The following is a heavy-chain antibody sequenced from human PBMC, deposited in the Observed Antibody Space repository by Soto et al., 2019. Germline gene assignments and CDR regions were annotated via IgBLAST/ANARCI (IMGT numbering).Heavy chain of an antibody. D-gene: IGHD4-17*01. CDR2: IHSTRSP. CDR3: ARSPAYGDYANLDT. J-gene: IGHJ5*02. CDR1: GDSVSKYY. V-gene: IGHV4-4*07. Sequence: ETLSLTCTVSGDSVSKYYWNWIRQPAGKGLEWIGRIHSTRSPDYNPSLKSRVTLSVDTSKNQFSLKLSLTSVTAADTAVYYCARSPAYGDYANLDTWGQGTLVTVSS.